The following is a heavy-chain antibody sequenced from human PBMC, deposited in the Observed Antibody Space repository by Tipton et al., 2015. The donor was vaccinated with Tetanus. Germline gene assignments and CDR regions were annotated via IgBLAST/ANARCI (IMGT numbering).Heavy chain of an antibody. Sequence: SLRLSCIASGFPSTLSFSRYAMTWVRQAPGKGLEWVSSIGWNSGGIAYADSVKGRFTISRDNAKNFLYLQMNSLRADDTALYYCAKLGAVTTPAYWGQGTLVTVSS. CDR3: AKLGAVTTPAY. V-gene: IGHV3-9*02. CDR2: IGWNSGGI. CDR1: GFPSTLSFSRYA. J-gene: IGHJ4*02. D-gene: IGHD4-17*01.